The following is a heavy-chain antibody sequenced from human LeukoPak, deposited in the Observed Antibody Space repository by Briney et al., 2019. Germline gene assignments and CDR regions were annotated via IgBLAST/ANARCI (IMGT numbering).Heavy chain of an antibody. J-gene: IGHJ4*02. Sequence: PGGSLRLSCEASGFTFTNYWMTWVRQAPGKGQEWVANINQDGSEKYFVDSLKGRFTISRDNAKNSLYLQMNSLRVEDTAMYYCARTRGRYCFDYWGQGTLVTVSS. CDR2: INQDGSEK. CDR1: GFTFTNYW. V-gene: IGHV3-7*05. D-gene: IGHD1-26*01. CDR3: ARTRGRYCFDY.